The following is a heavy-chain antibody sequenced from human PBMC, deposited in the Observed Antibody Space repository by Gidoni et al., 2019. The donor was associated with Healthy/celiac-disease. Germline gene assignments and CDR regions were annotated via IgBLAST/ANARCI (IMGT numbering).Heavy chain of an antibody. CDR3: AKDMGRLEWLMSCDY. J-gene: IGHJ4*02. CDR1: GFTFDDYA. V-gene: IGHV3-9*01. Sequence: EVQLVASGGGLVQPGRSLRLSCAASGFTFDDYAMHWVRQAPGKGLEWVSGISWNSGSIGYADSVKGRFTISRDNAKNSLYLQMNSLRAEDTALYYCAKDMGRLEWLMSCDYWGQGTLVTVSS. CDR2: ISWNSGSI. D-gene: IGHD3-3*01.